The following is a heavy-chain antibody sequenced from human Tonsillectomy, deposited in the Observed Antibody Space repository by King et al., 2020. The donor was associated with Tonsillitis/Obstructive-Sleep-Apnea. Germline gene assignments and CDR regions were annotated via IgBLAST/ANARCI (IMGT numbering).Heavy chain of an antibody. CDR3: VTRIRGGTEYFQN. J-gene: IGHJ1*01. CDR1: GGSISNGAYY. D-gene: IGHD3-10*01. V-gene: IGHV4-31*03. CDR2: IYYSGST. Sequence: QLQESGPGLVKPLQTLSLTCTVSGGSISNGAYYWSWVRQRPGKGLEWIGYIYYSGSTHSNPSLKGRVTISEDTSKNQFSLSLSSVTAADTAVYYCVTRIRGGTEYFQNWGQGTLVTVSS.